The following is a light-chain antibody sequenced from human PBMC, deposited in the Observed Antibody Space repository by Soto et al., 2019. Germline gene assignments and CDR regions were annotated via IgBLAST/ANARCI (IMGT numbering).Light chain of an antibody. V-gene: IGKV1-8*01. CDR2: DAS. CDR3: QQYDSLPIT. J-gene: IGKJ5*01. CDR1: QYISSY. Sequence: ALRITQSPSSLSAYTGDRVTITCRSSQYISSYLAWYQQKPGKAPKVLIYDASRLETGVPSRFSGSGSGTHFSLAISSLQPEDIATYYCQQYDSLPITFGQGTRLEIK.